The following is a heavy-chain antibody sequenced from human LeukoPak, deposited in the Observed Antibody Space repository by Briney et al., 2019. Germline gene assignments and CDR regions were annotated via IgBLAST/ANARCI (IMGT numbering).Heavy chain of an antibody. D-gene: IGHD2-2*01. CDR1: GFTFSSHW. Sequence: GGSLRLSCAVSGFTFSSHWMSWVRQAPGKGLEWVANINQDGSEKHYVDSVKGRFTISRDNAKNSLYLQMNSLRVEDTAVYYCARDVVAAGIYFDYWGQGTLVAVSS. CDR2: INQDGSEK. V-gene: IGHV3-7*01. J-gene: IGHJ4*02. CDR3: ARDVVAAGIYFDY.